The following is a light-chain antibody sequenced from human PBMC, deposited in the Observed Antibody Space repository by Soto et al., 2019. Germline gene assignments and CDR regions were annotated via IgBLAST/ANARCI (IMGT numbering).Light chain of an antibody. J-gene: IGLJ1*01. CDR3: SSYTTSSTQV. CDR2: EVS. Sequence: QSVLTQPASVSGSPGQSITISCTGTSSDIGGYKHVSWYQQHPGKAPKLMIYEVSNRPSGVSNRFSGSKSGNTASLTISGLQAEDKADYYCSSYTTSSTQVFGTGTKVTV. V-gene: IGLV2-14*01. CDR1: SSDIGGYKH.